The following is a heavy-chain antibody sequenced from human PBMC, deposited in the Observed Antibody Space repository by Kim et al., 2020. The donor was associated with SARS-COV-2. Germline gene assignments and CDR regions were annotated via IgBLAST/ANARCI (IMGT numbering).Heavy chain of an antibody. CDR3: ARVLIGTTGYGMDV. D-gene: IGHD1-7*01. V-gene: IGHV3-74*01. Sequence: GGSLRLSCAASGFTFSSYWMHWVRQAPGKGLVWVSRINSDGSSTSYADSVKGRFTISRDNAKNTLFLQMSSLRAEDTAVYYCARVLIGTTGYGMDVWGQGTTVTVSS. CDR2: INSDGSST. CDR1: GFTFSSYW. J-gene: IGHJ6*02.